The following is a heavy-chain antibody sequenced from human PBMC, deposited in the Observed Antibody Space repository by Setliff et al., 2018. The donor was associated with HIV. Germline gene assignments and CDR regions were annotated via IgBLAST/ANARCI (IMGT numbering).Heavy chain of an antibody. D-gene: IGHD5-18*01. CDR2: IYGGGST. V-gene: IGHV3-66*01. CDR1: GFSVSRNY. Sequence: GGSLRLSCAASGFSVSRNYMSWVRQAPGKGLGWVSVIYGGGSTNYADSVKGRFTISTDNSKNTLYLQMNSLRAEDTAVYYCATQLRRGYSYGSLFDYWGQGTLVTVSS. CDR3: ATQLRRGYSYGSLFDY. J-gene: IGHJ4*02.